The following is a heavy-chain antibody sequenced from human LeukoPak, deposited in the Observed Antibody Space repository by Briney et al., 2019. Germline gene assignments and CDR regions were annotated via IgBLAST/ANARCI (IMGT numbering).Heavy chain of an antibody. Sequence: PGGSLRLSCAASGFTFSSYGMHWVRQAPGKGLEWVAVIWYDGSNKYYADSVKGRFTISRDNSKNTLYLQMNSLRAEDTAVYYCARATGYDSSGYYYCWGQGTLVTVSS. D-gene: IGHD3-22*01. V-gene: IGHV3-33*01. CDR3: ARATGYDSSGYYYC. CDR2: IWYDGSNK. CDR1: GFTFSSYG. J-gene: IGHJ4*02.